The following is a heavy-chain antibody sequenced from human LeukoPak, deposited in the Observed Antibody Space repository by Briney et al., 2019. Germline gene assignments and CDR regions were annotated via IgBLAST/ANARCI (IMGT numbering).Heavy chain of an antibody. CDR1: GFTFSTYA. V-gene: IGHV3-23*01. Sequence: GGSLRLSCAASGFTFSTYAMNWVRQAPGKGLEWVSAISGGRPSTYYADSVKGRFTISRDNSKNTLFLQMNSLRAEDTAVYYCAKGEWGFGEFPLFMDVWGKGTTVTISS. D-gene: IGHD3-10*01. CDR2: ISGGRPST. J-gene: IGHJ6*03. CDR3: AKGEWGFGEFPLFMDV.